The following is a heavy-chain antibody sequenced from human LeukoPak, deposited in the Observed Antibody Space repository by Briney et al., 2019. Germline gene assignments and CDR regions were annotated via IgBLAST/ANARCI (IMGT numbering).Heavy chain of an antibody. D-gene: IGHD6-19*01. J-gene: IGHJ4*02. CDR2: MNPNSGNT. Sequence: ASVKVSCKASGYTFTSYDINWVRQATGQGLEWMGWMNPNSGNTGYAQKFQGRVTMTRNTSISTAYMELSSLRSEDTAVYYCARGKGIAVAGRPGTFDYWGQGTLVTVSS. CDR1: GYTFTSYD. CDR3: ARGKGIAVAGRPGTFDY. V-gene: IGHV1-8*01.